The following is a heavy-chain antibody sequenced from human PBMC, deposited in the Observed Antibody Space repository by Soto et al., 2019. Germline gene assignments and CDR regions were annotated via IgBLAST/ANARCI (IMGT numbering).Heavy chain of an antibody. D-gene: IGHD5-12*01. Sequence: QVQLQESGPGLVKPSETLSLTCTVSGGSISSHYWSWIRQPAGKGLEWIGRIYASGSTNYNPSLKSRVTMSLDTSRNQFSVKLTSVTAADTAMYYCARAGGYEVQGSNWFGPWGQGTLVTVSS. CDR1: GGSISSHY. CDR2: IYASGST. J-gene: IGHJ5*02. CDR3: ARAGGYEVQGSNWFGP. V-gene: IGHV4-4*07.